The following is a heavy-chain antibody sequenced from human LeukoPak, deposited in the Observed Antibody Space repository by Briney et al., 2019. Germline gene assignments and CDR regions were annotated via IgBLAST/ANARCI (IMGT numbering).Heavy chain of an antibody. Sequence: SVKVSCKVSVFTLSELSIHWVRQAPGKGLEWVGGCDPKDGKAVCPERFRDRVILPADRSSNTAYMDLSSLGADDTAGYYCATGVYCATTTSPGYGNYYYFMDVWGEGTTVTV. CDR1: VFTLSELS. J-gene: IGHJ6*03. CDR2: CDPKDGKA. CDR3: ATGVYCATTTSPGYGNYYYFMDV. D-gene: IGHD2-21*01. V-gene: IGHV1-24*01.